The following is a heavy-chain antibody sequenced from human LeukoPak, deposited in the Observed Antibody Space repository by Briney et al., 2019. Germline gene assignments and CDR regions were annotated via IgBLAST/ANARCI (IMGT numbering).Heavy chain of an antibody. CDR2: IYYSGST. Sequence: SQTLSLTCTVSGGSTSSGGYYWSWIRQHPGKGLEWIGYIYYSGSTYYNPSLKSRVTISVDTSKNQFSLKLSSVTAADTAVYYCARGSGSYYLAFDYWGQGTLVTVSS. CDR1: GGSTSSGGYY. V-gene: IGHV4-31*03. CDR3: ARGSGSYYLAFDY. D-gene: IGHD1-26*01. J-gene: IGHJ4*02.